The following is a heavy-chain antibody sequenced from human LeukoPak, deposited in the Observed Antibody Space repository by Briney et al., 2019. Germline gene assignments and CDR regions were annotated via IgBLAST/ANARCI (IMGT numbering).Heavy chain of an antibody. Sequence: PGGSLRLSCAASGLTVSRNYMNWVRQAPGKGLEWVSVIYSGGCTYYADSVKGRFTIPRDNSKNTLYLQINSLRAEDTAVYYCARDGRGDGVPAENAFAIWGQGTMVTVSS. J-gene: IGHJ3*02. D-gene: IGHD3-10*01. CDR1: GLTVSRNY. V-gene: IGHV3-53*01. CDR3: ARDGRGDGVPAENAFAI. CDR2: IYSGGCT.